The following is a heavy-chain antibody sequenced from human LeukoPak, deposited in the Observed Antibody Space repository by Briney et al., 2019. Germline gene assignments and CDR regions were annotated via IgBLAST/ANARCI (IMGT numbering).Heavy chain of an antibody. Sequence: ASVKVSCKTSGYTFTDYNMHWVRQAPGQGPEWMGWIDPNRGGTNYAHRFQDRVTITRDTSISTVYKELNNLRSDDTAVYYCARDWDQLVPSKGGPPRYFYFMDVWGKGTSVIVSS. D-gene: IGHD2-15*01. CDR2: IDPNRGGT. CDR3: ARDWDQLVPSKGGPPRYFYFMDV. J-gene: IGHJ6*03. CDR1: GYTFTDYN. V-gene: IGHV1-2*07.